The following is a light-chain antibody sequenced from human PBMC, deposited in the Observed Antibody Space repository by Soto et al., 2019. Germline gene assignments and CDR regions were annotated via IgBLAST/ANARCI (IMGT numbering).Light chain of an antibody. CDR1: HATFCNSNNKNY. V-gene: IGKV4-1*01. CDR3: KQYYEIPLT. CDR2: WTS. J-gene: IGKJ4*01. Sequence: IVLTQSPDTMALSLGERATINRSCRHATFCNSNNKNYLAWYQQKPGQPPRLLIYWTSTRESCVPDRFSGSGSGTRFTRAISSLQPEDVAVYSCKQYYEIPLTFGGGTKGDIK.